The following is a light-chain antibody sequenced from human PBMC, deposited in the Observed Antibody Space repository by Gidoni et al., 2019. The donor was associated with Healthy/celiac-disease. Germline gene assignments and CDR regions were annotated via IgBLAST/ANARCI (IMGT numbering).Light chain of an antibody. V-gene: IGKV1-33*01. Sequence: DIQMTQSPSSLSASVGDRVTITCQASQDISNYLNWYQQKPGKAPKLLIYDASNWETGVPSRFSGSGSGTDFTFTISSLQPEDIATYYCQQYDNRPYTFGQGTKLEIK. CDR1: QDISNY. J-gene: IGKJ2*01. CDR2: DAS. CDR3: QQYDNRPYT.